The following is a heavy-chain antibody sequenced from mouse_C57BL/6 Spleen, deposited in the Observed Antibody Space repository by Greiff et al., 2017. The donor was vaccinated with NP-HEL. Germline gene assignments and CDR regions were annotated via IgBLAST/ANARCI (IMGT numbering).Heavy chain of an antibody. V-gene: IGHV1-80*01. CDR1: GYAFSSYW. J-gene: IGHJ2*01. CDR2: IYPGDGDT. D-gene: IGHD2-3*01. Sequence: QVHVKQSGAELVKPGASVKISCKASGYAFSSYWMNWVKQRPGKGLEWIGQIYPGDGDTNYNGKFKGKATLTADKSSSTAYMQLSSLTSEDSAVYFCARKGYYVGNYFDYWGQGTTLTVSS. CDR3: ARKGYYVGNYFDY.